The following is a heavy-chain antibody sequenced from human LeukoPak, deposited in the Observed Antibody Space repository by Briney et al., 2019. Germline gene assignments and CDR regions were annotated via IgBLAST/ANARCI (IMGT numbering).Heavy chain of an antibody. J-gene: IGHJ4*02. V-gene: IGHV3-7*01. D-gene: IGHD4-17*01. Sequence: PGGSPKLSCAASGFTFSSYWMSWVRQAPGKGLEWVANIKQDGSEKYYVDSVKGRFTISRDNAKNSLYLQMNSLRAEDTAVYYCARAVDGYGDYIYYFDYWGQGTLVTVSS. CDR2: IKQDGSEK. CDR3: ARAVDGYGDYIYYFDY. CDR1: GFTFSSYW.